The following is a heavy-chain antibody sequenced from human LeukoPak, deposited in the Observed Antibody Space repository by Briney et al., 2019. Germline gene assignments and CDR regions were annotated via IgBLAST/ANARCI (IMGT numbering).Heavy chain of an antibody. CDR1: GGSISSGGYY. CDR2: IYYSGST. D-gene: IGHD3-16*01. V-gene: IGHV4-31*03. CDR3: ARRPYDYVWGSYSIGAFDI. J-gene: IGHJ3*02. Sequence: SETLSLTCTVSGGSISSGGYYWSWIRQHPGKGLEWIGYIYYSGSTYYNPSLKSRVTISVDTSKNQFSLKLSSVTAADTAVYYCARRPYDYVWGSYSIGAFDIWGQGIMVTVSS.